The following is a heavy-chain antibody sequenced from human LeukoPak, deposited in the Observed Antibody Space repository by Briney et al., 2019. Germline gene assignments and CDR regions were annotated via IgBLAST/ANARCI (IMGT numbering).Heavy chain of an antibody. CDR1: GYTFTSYD. CDR2: MNPNSGNT. D-gene: IGHD3-10*01. V-gene: IGHV1-8*01. J-gene: IGHJ4*02. CDR3: ARAPGKYGSGSYQLDY. Sequence: GASVKVSCKASGYTFTSYDINWVRQATGQGLEWMGWMNPNSGNTGYAQKFQGRVTMTRNTSISTAYMELSSLRSEDTAVYYCARAPGKYGSGSYQLDYWGQGTLATVSS.